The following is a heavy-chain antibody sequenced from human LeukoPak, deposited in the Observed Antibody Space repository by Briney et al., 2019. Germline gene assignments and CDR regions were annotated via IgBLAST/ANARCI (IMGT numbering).Heavy chain of an antibody. J-gene: IGHJ4*02. CDR2: MNPNSGNT. CDR3: TGGLTGTTSNY. V-gene: IGHV1-8*03. D-gene: IGHD1-7*01. Sequence: ASVKVSCKASGYTFTSYDINWVRQATGQGLEWMGWMNPNSGNTGYAQKFQGRVTITRNTSISTAYMELSSLRSEDTAVYYCTGGLTGTTSNYWGQGTPVTVSS. CDR1: GYTFTSYD.